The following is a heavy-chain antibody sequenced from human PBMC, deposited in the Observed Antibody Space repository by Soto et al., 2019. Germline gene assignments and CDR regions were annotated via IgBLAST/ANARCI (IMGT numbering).Heavy chain of an antibody. CDR3: ARSGVVAIYGMDV. D-gene: IGHD3-22*01. CDR2: IFSNDEK. V-gene: IGHV2-26*01. J-gene: IGHJ6*02. CDR1: GFSLSNARMG. Sequence: KESGPVLVTPTETLTLTCTVSGFSLSNARMGVSWIRQPPGKALEWLAHIFSNDEKSYSTSLKSRLTISKDTSKSQVVLTMTNMDPVDTATYYCARSGVVAIYGMDVWGQGTTVTVSS.